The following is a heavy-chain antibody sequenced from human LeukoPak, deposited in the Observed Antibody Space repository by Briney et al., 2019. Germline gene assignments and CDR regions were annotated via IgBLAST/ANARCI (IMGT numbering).Heavy chain of an antibody. V-gene: IGHV3-21*01. J-gene: IGHJ4*02. Sequence: GGSLRLSCAASGFTFSSYSMNWVRQAPGKGLEWVSSISSSSSYIYYADSVKGRFTNSRDNAKNSLYLQMNSLGAEDTAVYYCATRFRLDGYWGQGTLVTVSS. D-gene: IGHD5-24*01. CDR2: ISSSSSYI. CDR1: GFTFSSYS. CDR3: ATRFRLDGY.